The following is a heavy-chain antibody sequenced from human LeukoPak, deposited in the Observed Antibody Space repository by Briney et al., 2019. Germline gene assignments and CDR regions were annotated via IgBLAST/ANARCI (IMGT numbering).Heavy chain of an antibody. J-gene: IGHJ4*02. CDR3: ARDYYGGNPDY. CDR2: INPNSGGR. Sequence: ASVEVSCKTSGYTFTVYQMHWVRQAPGQGLEWMGWINPNSGGRNYAQKFQGRVTMTSDTSISTVYMELSSLRSDDTAVYYCARDYYGGNPDYWGQGTLVTVSS. D-gene: IGHD4-23*01. CDR1: GYTFTVYQ. V-gene: IGHV1-2*02.